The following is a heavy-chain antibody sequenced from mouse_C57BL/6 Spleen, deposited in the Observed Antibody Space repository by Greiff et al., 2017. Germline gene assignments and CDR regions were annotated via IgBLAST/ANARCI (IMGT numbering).Heavy chain of an antibody. Sequence: QVQLQQPGAELVRPGTSVKLSCKASGYTFTSYWMPWVKQRPGQGLEWIGVIDPSDSYTNYNQKFKGKATLTVDTSSSTAYMQLSSLTSEDSAVYYCARKGDVDDWGQGTTLTVSS. CDR3: ARKGDVDD. J-gene: IGHJ2*01. V-gene: IGHV1-59*01. CDR2: IDPSDSYT. CDR1: GYTFTSYW. D-gene: IGHD2-3*01.